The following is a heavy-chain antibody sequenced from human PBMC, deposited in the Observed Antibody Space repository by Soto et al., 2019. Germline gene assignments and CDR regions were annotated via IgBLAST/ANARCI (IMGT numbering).Heavy chain of an antibody. CDR1: WDPVPNYG. CDR3: ASLLRGYGMDV. J-gene: IGHJ6*02. CDR2: ISAYNGNT. D-gene: IGHD1-26*01. Sequence: ATGRVSVRPSWDPVPNYGTTGVRQAPGQGLEWMGWISAYNGNTNYAQKLQGRVTMTTDTSTTTAYMELRSLRSDDTAVYYCASLLRGYGMDVWGQGTTVTVSS. V-gene: IGHV1-18*01.